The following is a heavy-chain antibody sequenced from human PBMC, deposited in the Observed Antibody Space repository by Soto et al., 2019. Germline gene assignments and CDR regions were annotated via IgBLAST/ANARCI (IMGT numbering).Heavy chain of an antibody. V-gene: IGHV4-39*01. CDR1: GGSISSSSYY. Sequence: SETLSLTCTVSGGSISSSSYYRGWIRQPPGKGLEWIGSIYYSGSTYYNPSLKSRVTISVDTSKNQFSLKLSSVTAADTAVYYCARQRWFGELLPPLYMDVWGKGTTVTVSS. J-gene: IGHJ6*03. D-gene: IGHD3-10*01. CDR2: IYYSGST. CDR3: ARQRWFGELLPPLYMDV.